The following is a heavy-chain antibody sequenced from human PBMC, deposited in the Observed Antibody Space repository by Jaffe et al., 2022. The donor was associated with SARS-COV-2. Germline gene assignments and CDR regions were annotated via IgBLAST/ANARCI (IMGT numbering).Heavy chain of an antibody. CDR3: ARERGMTPGSHFDC. Sequence: QVQLVQSGAEVKKPGASVKVSCKASGYTFTDYYMHWVRQAPGQGLEWMGIIIAGDGSTTYAQNFQGRVTLTRDTSASTVYMELSGLTSEDTAVYYCARERGMTPGSHFDCWGQGTLVTVSS. J-gene: IGHJ4*02. D-gene: IGHD3-16*01. V-gene: IGHV1-46*01. CDR2: IIAGDGST. CDR1: GYTFTDYY.